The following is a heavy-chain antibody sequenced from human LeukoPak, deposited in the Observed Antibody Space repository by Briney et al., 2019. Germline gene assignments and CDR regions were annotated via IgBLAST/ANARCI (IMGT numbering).Heavy chain of an antibody. Sequence: SVKVSCKASGYTFTSCGISWVRQAPGQGLEWMGGIIPIFGTANYAQKFQGRVTITTDESTSTAYMELSSLRSEDTAVYYCARQVRGVLDYWGQGTLVTVSS. CDR2: IIPIFGTA. V-gene: IGHV1-69*05. CDR3: ARQVRGVLDY. D-gene: IGHD3-10*01. CDR1: GYTFTSCG. J-gene: IGHJ4*02.